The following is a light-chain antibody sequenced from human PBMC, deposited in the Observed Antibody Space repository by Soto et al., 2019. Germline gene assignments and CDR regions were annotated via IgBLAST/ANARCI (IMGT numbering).Light chain of an antibody. V-gene: IGLV1-40*01. CDR1: SSNIGAGYD. Sequence: QSVLTQPPSVSGAPGQRVTISCTGSSSNIGAGYDVHWYQQLPGTAPKLLIYVNSKRPSGVPDRFSGSKSDTSASLAITGLQAEDEADYYCQSYDSSLSAVVFGGGTKLTVL. CDR3: QSYDSSLSAVV. J-gene: IGLJ2*01. CDR2: VNS.